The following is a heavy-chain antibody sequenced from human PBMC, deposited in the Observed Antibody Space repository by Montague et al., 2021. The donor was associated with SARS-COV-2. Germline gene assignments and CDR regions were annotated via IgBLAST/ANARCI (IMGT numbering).Heavy chain of an antibody. J-gene: IGHJ3*02. D-gene: IGHD6-13*01. Sequence: SETLSLTCTVSGGSISRYSWTWIRQPPGKGLEWIGYIYNSGSTNYNHSLTSRVTISVDTSKNQFSLKLSPVAAADTAVYYCARVGRGSSWYEVAFDIWGQGTMVTVSS. V-gene: IGHV4-59*01. CDR1: GGSISRYS. CDR3: ARVGRGSSWYEVAFDI. CDR2: IYNSGST.